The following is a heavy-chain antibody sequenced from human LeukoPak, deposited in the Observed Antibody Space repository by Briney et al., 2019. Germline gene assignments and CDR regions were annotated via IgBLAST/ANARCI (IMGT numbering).Heavy chain of an antibody. D-gene: IGHD3-10*01. CDR3: ARKTVVSEFGESFDY. Sequence: GRSLRLSCAASGFTFSSYSMNWVRQAPGKGLEWVSYISSSSSTIYYADSVKGRFTISRDNAKNSLYLQMNSLRAEDTAVYYCARKTVVSEFGESFDYWGQGTLVTVSS. CDR2: ISSSSSTI. V-gene: IGHV3-48*01. CDR1: GFTFSSYS. J-gene: IGHJ4*02.